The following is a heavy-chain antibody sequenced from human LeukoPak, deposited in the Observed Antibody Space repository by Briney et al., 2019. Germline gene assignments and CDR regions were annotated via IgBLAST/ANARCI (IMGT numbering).Heavy chain of an antibody. CDR1: GYTFTGYY. Sequence: ASVKVSCKASGYTFTGYYMHWVRQAPGQGLEWMGWINPNSGGTNYAQKFQGRVTMTGDTSISTAYMELSSLRSEDTAVYYCARGPYSSGHYYYYYMDVWGKGTTVTVSS. CDR2: INPNSGGT. CDR3: ARGPYSSGHYYYYYMDV. J-gene: IGHJ6*03. D-gene: IGHD6-19*01. V-gene: IGHV1-2*02.